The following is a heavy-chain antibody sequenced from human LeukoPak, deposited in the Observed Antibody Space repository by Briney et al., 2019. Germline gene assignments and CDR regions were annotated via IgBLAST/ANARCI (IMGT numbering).Heavy chain of an antibody. CDR3: ARGGASRPDF. V-gene: IGHV3-48*01. CDR1: GFTFSSYG. Sequence: PGGSLRLSCAASGFTFSSYGMNWVRQAPGKGLEWVSYISSGRPTINYADSVKGRFTISRDKAKNSLYLQMNSLRAEDTAVYYCARGGASRPDFWGQGTMVTVSS. D-gene: IGHD1-26*01. CDR2: ISSGRPTI. J-gene: IGHJ3*01.